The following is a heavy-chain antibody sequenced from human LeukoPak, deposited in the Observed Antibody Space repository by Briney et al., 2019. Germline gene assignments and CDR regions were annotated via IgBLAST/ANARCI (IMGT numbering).Heavy chain of an antibody. CDR2: IYYSGST. J-gene: IGHJ1*01. CDR1: GGSISSDY. Sequence: SETLSLTCTVSGGSISSDYWSWIRQPPGKGLEWIGHIYYSGSTNCNPSLNSRVTISVDTSKNQFSLKLSSVTAADTAVYYCAKWTNCGGDCYWLQHWGQGTLVTVSS. V-gene: IGHV4-59*08. CDR3: AKWTNCGGDCYWLQH. D-gene: IGHD2-21*02.